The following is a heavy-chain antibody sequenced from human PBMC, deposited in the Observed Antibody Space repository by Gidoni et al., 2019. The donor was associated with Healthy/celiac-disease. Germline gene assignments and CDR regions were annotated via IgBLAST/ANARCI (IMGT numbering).Heavy chain of an antibody. Sequence: QVQLVQSVAEVKKPGSSVTVSCKASGGTCSSYAISWVRQAPGQGLEWMGGIIPIFGTANYAQKFQGRVTITADKSTSTAYMELSSLRSEDTAVYYCARGAVAGRTWFDPWGQGTLVTVSS. D-gene: IGHD6-19*01. V-gene: IGHV1-69*06. CDR3: ARGAVAGRTWFDP. CDR1: GGTCSSYA. J-gene: IGHJ5*02. CDR2: IIPIFGTA.